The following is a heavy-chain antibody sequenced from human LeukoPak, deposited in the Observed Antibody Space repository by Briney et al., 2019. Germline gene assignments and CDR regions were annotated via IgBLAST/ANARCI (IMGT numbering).Heavy chain of an antibody. D-gene: IGHD3-9*01. J-gene: IGHJ4*02. V-gene: IGHV1-8*01. CDR2: MNPKSGNK. CDR3: ARDLVQPSDIFDY. Sequence: ASVKVSCKASGYTFTSYDINWVRQATGKELEWMGWMNPKSGNKGYAQKFQGRVTMTRDTSISTAYMELSRLRSDDTAVYYCARDLVQPSDIFDYWGQGTLVTVSS. CDR1: GYTFTSYD.